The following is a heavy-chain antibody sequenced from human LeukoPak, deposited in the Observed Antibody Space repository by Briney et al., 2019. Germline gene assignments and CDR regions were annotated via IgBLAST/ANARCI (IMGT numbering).Heavy chain of an antibody. D-gene: IGHD1-14*01. CDR1: GGSISGYY. CDR3: ARARRYNTKWPPYYFDY. V-gene: IGHV4-59*01. J-gene: IGHJ4*02. Sequence: SETLSLTCTVSGGSISGYYWSWIRQPPGKGLDWIGYISDSGGTNYNPSLKSRVTIAVDTSKNQLSLKLSSVTAADTPVYYCARARRYNTKWPPYYFDYWGQGALVTVSS. CDR2: ISDSGGT.